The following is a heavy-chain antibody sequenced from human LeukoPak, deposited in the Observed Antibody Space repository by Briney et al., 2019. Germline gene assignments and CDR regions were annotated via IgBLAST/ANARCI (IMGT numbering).Heavy chain of an antibody. J-gene: IGHJ4*02. CDR3: AKIPDSVVVPTTYHY. V-gene: IGHV3-74*01. D-gene: IGHD3-22*01. CDR1: GFTFSDYW. CDR2: ISPDGSST. Sequence: PGGSLRLSCAASGFTFSDYWMHWVRQAPGKGLVWVSRISPDGSSTNYADSVKGRFTISRDNSKNTLYLQMNSLRAEDTAVYYCAKIPDSVVVPTTYHYWGQGTLVTVSS.